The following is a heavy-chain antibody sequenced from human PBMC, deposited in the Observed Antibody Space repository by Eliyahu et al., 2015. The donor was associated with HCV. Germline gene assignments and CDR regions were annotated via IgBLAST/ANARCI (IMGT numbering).Heavy chain of an antibody. CDR2: ISDSGRST. CDR1: GFAFXSSA. V-gene: IGHV3-23*01. CDR3: AKVFTYYYYGMDV. J-gene: IGHJ6*02. Sequence: EVQLLESGGGLVQPGGSLRLSCXASGFAFXSSAMNWVRQAPGKGLQWVSAISDSGRSTYYADSVKGRFIISRDNSKNTLYLQMDSLRAEDTAIYYCAKVFTYYYYGMDVWGQGTTVTVSS.